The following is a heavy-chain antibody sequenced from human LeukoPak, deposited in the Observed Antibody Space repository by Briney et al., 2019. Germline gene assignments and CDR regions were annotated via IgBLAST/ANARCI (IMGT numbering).Heavy chain of an antibody. Sequence: SETLSLTCTVSGGSISSYYWSWIRQPPGKGLEWIGYIYYSGSTNYNPSLKSRVTISVDTSKNQFSLKLSSVTAADTAMYYCARVGRYSRTLVSWGQGTLVTVSS. D-gene: IGHD1-26*01. CDR3: ARVGRYSRTLVS. CDR2: IYYSGST. J-gene: IGHJ5*02. CDR1: GGSISSYY. V-gene: IGHV4-59*01.